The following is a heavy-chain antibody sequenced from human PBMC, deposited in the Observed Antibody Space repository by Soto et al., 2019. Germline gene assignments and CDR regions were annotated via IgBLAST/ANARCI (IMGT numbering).Heavy chain of an antibody. V-gene: IGHV3-66*01. Sequence: PGGSLRLSCAASGFTVSSKYMTWVRQAPGKGLEWVSLIQSGGTTYYADSVKGRFTISRDTSENTLHLQMDSLRVEDTAVYYCARDVVLCEGGRCYGIPLDVGGKGTRVTVPS. CDR1: GFTVSSKY. CDR3: ARDVVLCEGGRCYGIPLDV. J-gene: IGHJ6*03. D-gene: IGHD2-15*01. CDR2: IQSGGTT.